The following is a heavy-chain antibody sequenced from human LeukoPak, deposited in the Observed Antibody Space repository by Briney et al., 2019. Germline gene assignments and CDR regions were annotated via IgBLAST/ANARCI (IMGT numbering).Heavy chain of an antibody. J-gene: IGHJ3*02. CDR2: IYYSGST. Sequence: SANLSCTCTVSGGSISSGDYYWRWIRQPPGKGLERIGYIYYSGSTYYNPSLKRRVTMSVDTSKNQFSLRLSSVTAADTAVYYCAGYCSGGSCDSGGAFDIWGQGTMVTVSS. CDR1: GGSISSGDYY. V-gene: IGHV4-30-4*01. D-gene: IGHD2-15*01. CDR3: AGYCSGGSCDSGGAFDI.